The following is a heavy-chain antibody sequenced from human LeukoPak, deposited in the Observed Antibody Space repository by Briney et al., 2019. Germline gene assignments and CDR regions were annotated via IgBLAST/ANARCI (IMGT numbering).Heavy chain of an antibody. CDR3: ARDVRLGAFDI. CDR2: IYYIGST. J-gene: IGHJ3*02. Sequence: SETLSLTCAVYGGSFSGYYWSWIRQPPGKGLEWIGYIYYIGSTNYNPSLKSRVTISVDTSKNQFSLKLSSVTAADTAVYYCARDVRLGAFDIWGQGTMVTVSS. V-gene: IGHV4-59*01. D-gene: IGHD3-16*01. CDR1: GGSFSGYY.